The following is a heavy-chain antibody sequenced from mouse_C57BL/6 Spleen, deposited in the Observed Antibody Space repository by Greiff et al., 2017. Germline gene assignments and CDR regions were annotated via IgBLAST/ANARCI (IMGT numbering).Heavy chain of an antibody. V-gene: IGHV14-2*01. Sequence: EVQLQQSGAELVKPGASVKLSCTASGFNINDYYMHWVKQRTEQGLEWIGRIDPEDGETKYAPKFQGKATITADTSSNTAYLQLSSLTSEDTAVYYCARSNYVSSSWLAYWGQGTLVTVSA. D-gene: IGHD1-1*01. CDR3: ARSNYVSSSWLAY. CDR1: GFNINDYY. CDR2: IDPEDGET. J-gene: IGHJ3*01.